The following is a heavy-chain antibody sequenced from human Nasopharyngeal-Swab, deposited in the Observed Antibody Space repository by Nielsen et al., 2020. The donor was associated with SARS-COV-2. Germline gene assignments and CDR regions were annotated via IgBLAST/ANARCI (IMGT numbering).Heavy chain of an antibody. CDR2: ISNDGSDK. Sequence: GESLKISCAASGFTFSSYGMHWVRQAPGKGLEWEAFISNDGSDKYYADSVKGRFTISRDNAKNSLYLQMNSLRAEDTAVYYCARDQSGSYHKAFDIWGQGTMVTVSS. CDR1: GFTFSSYG. D-gene: IGHD1-26*01. CDR3: ARDQSGSYHKAFDI. V-gene: IGHV3-30*03. J-gene: IGHJ3*02.